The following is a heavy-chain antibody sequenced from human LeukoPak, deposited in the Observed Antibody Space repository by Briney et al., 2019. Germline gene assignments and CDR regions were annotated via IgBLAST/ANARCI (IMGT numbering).Heavy chain of an antibody. CDR1: GGSISSSSYY. CDR2: IYYSGST. D-gene: IGHD4-17*01. CDR3: GRLGHSYGDLDY. J-gene: IGHJ4*02. Sequence: PSETLSLTCTVSGGSISSSSYYWSWIRQPPGKGLEWIGSIYYSGSTYYNPSLKSRVTISVDTSKNQFSLKLSSVTAADTAVYYCGRLGHSYGDLDYWGQGTLVTVSS. V-gene: IGHV4-39*01.